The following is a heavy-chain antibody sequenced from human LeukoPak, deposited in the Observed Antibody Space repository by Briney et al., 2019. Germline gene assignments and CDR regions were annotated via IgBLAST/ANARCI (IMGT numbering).Heavy chain of an antibody. J-gene: IGHJ6*02. CDR1: GYTFTSYA. CDR2: INTNTGNP. Sequence: ASVKVSCTASGYTFTSYAMNWVRQAPGQGLEWMGWINTNTGNPTYAQGFTGRFVFSLDTSVSTAYLQISSLKAEDTAVYYCARDLGQQLWYYGMDVWGQGTTVTVSS. CDR3: ARDLGQQLWYYGMDV. D-gene: IGHD6-13*01. V-gene: IGHV7-4-1*02.